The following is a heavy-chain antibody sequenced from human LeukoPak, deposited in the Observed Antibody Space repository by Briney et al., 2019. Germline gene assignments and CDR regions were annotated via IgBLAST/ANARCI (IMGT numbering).Heavy chain of an antibody. CDR1: GGSISSSSYY. Sequence: SETLSLTCTVSGGSISSSSYYWGWIRQPPGKGLEWIGEINHSGSTNNNSSLKSRVTISVDTSKNQFSLKLSSVTAADTAVYYCARGEGARDGYNYEGPFYFDYWGQGTLVTASS. CDR2: INHSGST. J-gene: IGHJ4*02. V-gene: IGHV4-39*07. CDR3: ARGEGARDGYNYEGPFYFDY. D-gene: IGHD5-24*01.